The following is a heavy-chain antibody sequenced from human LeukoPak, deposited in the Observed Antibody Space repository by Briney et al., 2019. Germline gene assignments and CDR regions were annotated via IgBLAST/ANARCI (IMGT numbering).Heavy chain of an antibody. CDR1: GGSISSGGYY. J-gene: IGHJ4*02. CDR2: IYYSGST. D-gene: IGHD3-10*01. V-gene: IGHV4-31*03. CDR3: ARVELTPYYFDY. Sequence: PSETLSLTCTVSGGSISSGGYYWSWIRQHPGKGLEWIGYIYYSGSTYYNPSLKSRVTISVDTSKNQFSLKLSSVTAADTAVYYCARVELTPYYFDYWGQGTLVTVSS.